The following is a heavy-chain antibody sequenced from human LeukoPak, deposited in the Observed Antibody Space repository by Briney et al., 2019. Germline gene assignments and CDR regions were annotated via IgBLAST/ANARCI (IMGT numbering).Heavy chain of an antibody. Sequence: ASVKVSCKASDYNFTSYGISWVRQAPGQGLEWMGWISAYNGNTNYAQKLHGRVTMTTDTSTSTAYMELRSLRSDDTAVYYCARGATSYYDSSGYYFDCWGQGTLVTVSS. D-gene: IGHD3-22*01. CDR1: DYNFTSYG. CDR2: ISAYNGNT. V-gene: IGHV1-18*01. J-gene: IGHJ4*02. CDR3: ARGATSYYDSSGYYFDC.